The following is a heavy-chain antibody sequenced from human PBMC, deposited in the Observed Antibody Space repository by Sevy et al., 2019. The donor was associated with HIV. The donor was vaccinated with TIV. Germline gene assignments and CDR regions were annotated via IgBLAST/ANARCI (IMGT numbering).Heavy chain of an antibody. CDR3: AKDMDRLYDTDAFDI. CDR2: ISGRGGST. Sequence: GGSLRLSCAASGFTFSSYAMSWVRQAPGKGLEWVSDISGRGGSTYYEDSVKGRFTISRDNTKNTLYLKMNSLRAEDTAVYYCAKDMDRLYDTDAFDIWGQGTMVTVSS. CDR1: GFTFSSYA. D-gene: IGHD3-22*01. J-gene: IGHJ3*02. V-gene: IGHV3-23*01.